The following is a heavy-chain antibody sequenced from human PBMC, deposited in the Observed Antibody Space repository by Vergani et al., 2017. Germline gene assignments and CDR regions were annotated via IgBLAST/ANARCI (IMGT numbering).Heavy chain of an antibody. Sequence: QVQLVQSGAEVKKPGASVKVSCKASGYTFTSYGISWVRQAPGQGLEWMGWISAYNGNTNYAQKLQGRVTITADESTSTAYMELSSLRSEDTAVYYCARVCRLSDRVGYYYYGMDVWGQGTTVTVSS. V-gene: IGHV1-18*01. J-gene: IGHJ6*02. CDR2: ISAYNGNT. CDR1: GYTFTSYG. CDR3: ARVCRLSDRVGYYYYGMDV. D-gene: IGHD2-2*01.